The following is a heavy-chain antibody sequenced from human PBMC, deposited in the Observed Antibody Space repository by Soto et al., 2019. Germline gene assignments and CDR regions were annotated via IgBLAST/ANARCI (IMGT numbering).Heavy chain of an antibody. V-gene: IGHV4-38-2*01. CDR2: LFQNGYT. CDR3: AAPTLPGARFYAMDV. Sequence: PSETLSLTCVVSAYSFNRVNFWGWIRQPPGKGLKRIGRLFQNGYTYRNPSLRSLVTLSVDTSNIQFSLKLPSVTAADAALYYFAAPTLPGARFYAMDVWGEGSTVTVSS. J-gene: IGHJ6*03. D-gene: IGHD2-2*01. CDR1: AYSFNRVNF.